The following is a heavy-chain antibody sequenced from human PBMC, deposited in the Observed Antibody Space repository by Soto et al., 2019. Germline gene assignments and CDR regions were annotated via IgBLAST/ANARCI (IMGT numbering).Heavy chain of an antibody. CDR2: IYHSGST. V-gene: IGHV4-30-2*01. J-gene: IGHJ4*02. CDR1: GGSISSGGYS. Sequence: LSLTCAVSGGSISSGGYSWSWIRQPPGKGLEWIGYIYHSGSTYYNPSLKSRVTISVDTSKNQFSLKLSSVTAADTAVYYCARHGPPQRITMVRGVTPFDYWGQGTLVTVSS. CDR3: ARHGPPQRITMVRGVTPFDY. D-gene: IGHD3-10*01.